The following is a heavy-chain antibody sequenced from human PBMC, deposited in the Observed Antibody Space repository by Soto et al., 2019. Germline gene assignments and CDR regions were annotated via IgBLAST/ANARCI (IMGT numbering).Heavy chain of an antibody. CDR2: INHSGST. J-gene: IGHJ5*02. V-gene: IGHV4-34*01. CDR1: GGSFSGYY. CDR3: ARGWVNWFDP. D-gene: IGHD7-27*01. Sequence: SETLSLTCAVYGGSFSGYYWSWIRQPPGKGLEWIGEINHSGSTNYNPSLKCRVTISVDTSKNQFSLKLSSVTAADTAVYYCARGWVNWFDPWGQGTLVTVSS.